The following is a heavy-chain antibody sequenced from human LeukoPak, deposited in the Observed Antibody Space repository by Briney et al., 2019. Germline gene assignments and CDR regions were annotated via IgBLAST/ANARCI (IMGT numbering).Heavy chain of an antibody. CDR1: GYTFTSYG. CDR3: ARDTPGYCSGGSCPFDP. J-gene: IGHJ5*02. V-gene: IGHV1-18*01. D-gene: IGHD2-15*01. Sequence: ASVKVSCTASGYTFTSYGISWVRQAPGQGLEWMGWISAYNGNTNYAQKLQGRVTMTTDTSTSTAYMELRSLRSDDTAVYYCARDTPGYCSGGSCPFDPWGQGTLVTVSS. CDR2: ISAYNGNT.